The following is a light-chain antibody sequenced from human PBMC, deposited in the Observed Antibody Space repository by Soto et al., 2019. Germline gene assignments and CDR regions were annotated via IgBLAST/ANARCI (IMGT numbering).Light chain of an antibody. Sequence: EIVMTHSPATLSVSPGERATLSCRASQSVSSNLAWYQQKPGQAPRLLIYGASTRATGIPARFSGSGSGTEFTLTISSLQSEDFAVYYCQQYNNWPRALTFGGGTKVDIK. CDR2: GAS. V-gene: IGKV3-15*01. CDR3: QQYNNWPRALT. CDR1: QSVSSN. J-gene: IGKJ4*01.